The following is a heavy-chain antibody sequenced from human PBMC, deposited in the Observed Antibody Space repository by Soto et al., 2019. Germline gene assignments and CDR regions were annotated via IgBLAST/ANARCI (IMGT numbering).Heavy chain of an antibody. CDR3: VRDGTKTLRDWFDP. CDR1: GASINGFY. D-gene: IGHD1-1*01. CDR2: IYATGTT. Sequence: SETLSLTCTVSGASINGFYWSWIRKSAGKGLEWIGRIYATGTTDYNPSLKSRVMMSVDTSKKQFSLELRSVTAADTAVYYCVRDGTKTLRDWFDPWGQGISVTVSS. V-gene: IGHV4-4*07. J-gene: IGHJ5*02.